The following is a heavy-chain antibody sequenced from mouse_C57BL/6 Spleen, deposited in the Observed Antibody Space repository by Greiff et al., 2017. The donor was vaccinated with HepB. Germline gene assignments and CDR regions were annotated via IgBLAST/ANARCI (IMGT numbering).Heavy chain of an antibody. J-gene: IGHJ2*01. Sequence: QVQLQQPGAELVRPGSSVKLSCKASGYTFTSYWMDWVKQRPGQGLEWIGNIYPSDSETHYNQKFKDKATLTVDKSSSTAYMQLSSLTSEDSAVYYCAREGAVVAHFDYWGQGTTLTVSS. D-gene: IGHD1-1*01. CDR2: IYPSDSET. CDR1: GYTFTSYW. V-gene: IGHV1-61*01. CDR3: AREGAVVAHFDY.